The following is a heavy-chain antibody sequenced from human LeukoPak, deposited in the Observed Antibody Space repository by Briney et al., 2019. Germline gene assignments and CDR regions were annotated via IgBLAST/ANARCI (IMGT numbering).Heavy chain of an antibody. CDR3: ASSYSSSFRFAEYFQH. V-gene: IGHV1-18*01. CDR2: ISAYNGNT. J-gene: IGHJ1*01. CDR1: GYTFTSYG. Sequence: ASVKVSCKASGYTFTSYGISWVRQAPGQGLEWMGWISAYNGNTNYAQKLQGRVTMTTDTSTSTAYMELRSLRSDDTAVYYCASSYSSSFRFAEYFQHWGQGTLVTVSS. D-gene: IGHD6-13*01.